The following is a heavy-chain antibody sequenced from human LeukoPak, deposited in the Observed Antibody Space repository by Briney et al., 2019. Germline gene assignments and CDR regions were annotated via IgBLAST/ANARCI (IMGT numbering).Heavy chain of an antibody. CDR2: IYPGDSDT. CDR1: GNSFTSYW. V-gene: IGHV5-51*01. CDR3: ARSDYHNSGSHTVFDAFDI. J-gene: IGHJ3*02. Sequence: GESLKISCKGSGNSFTSYWIGWVRQMPGKGLEWMGIIYPGDSDTRYSPSFQGQVTISADKSISTAYLQWSSLKASDTAMYYCARSDYHNSGSHTVFDAFDIWGQGTRVTISS. D-gene: IGHD3-10*01.